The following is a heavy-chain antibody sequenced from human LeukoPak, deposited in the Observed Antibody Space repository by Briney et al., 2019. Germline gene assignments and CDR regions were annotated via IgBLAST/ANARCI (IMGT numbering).Heavy chain of an antibody. CDR2: IGTAGDT. V-gene: IGHV3-13*01. CDR3: ARAFLDRYYYYGMDV. D-gene: IGHD3-3*01. J-gene: IGHJ6*02. Sequence: PGGSLRLSYAASGFTFSSYDMHWVRQATGKGLEWVSAIGTAGDTYYPGSVKGRFTISRENAKNSLYLQMNSLRAGDTAVYYCARAFLDRYYYYGMDVWGQGTTVTVSS. CDR1: GFTFSSYD.